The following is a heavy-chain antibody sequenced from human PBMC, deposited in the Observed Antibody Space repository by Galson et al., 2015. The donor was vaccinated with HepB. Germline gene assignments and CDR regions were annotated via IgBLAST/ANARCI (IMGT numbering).Heavy chain of an antibody. J-gene: IGHJ4*02. V-gene: IGHV3-23*01. CDR1: GFTFSSYA. D-gene: IGHD3-10*01. CDR2: ISGSGGST. CDR3: AKLGTMVRGTTADY. Sequence: SLRLSCAASGFTFSSYAMSWVRQAPGKGLEWVSAISGSGGSTYYADSVKGRFTISRDNSKNTLYLQMNSLRAEDTAVYYCAKLGTMVRGTTADYWGQGTLVTVS.